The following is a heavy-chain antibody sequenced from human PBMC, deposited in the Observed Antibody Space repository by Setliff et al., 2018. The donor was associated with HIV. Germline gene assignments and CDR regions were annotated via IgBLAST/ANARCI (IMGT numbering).Heavy chain of an antibody. V-gene: IGHV3-7*01. J-gene: IGHJ4*02. CDR2: IKEDGREK. CDR3: AKCGGVTCYSASWYFDY. Sequence: GGSLRLSCAASGFSFSNSWMTWVRQAPGKGLEWVATIKEDGREKYYVGSVKGRFTISRDNAKRSLYLQMNRLRAEDTAVYYCAKCGGVTCYSASWYFDYWGQGTLVTVSS. CDR1: GFSFSNSW. D-gene: IGHD2-15*01.